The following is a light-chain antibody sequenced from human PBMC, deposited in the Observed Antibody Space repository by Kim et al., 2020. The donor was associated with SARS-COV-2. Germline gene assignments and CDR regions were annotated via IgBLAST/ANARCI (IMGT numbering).Light chain of an antibody. CDR3: QHHASYAIT. Sequence: ASVGDRVRFHCQTRQGFSSWLAWYQQKPGKAPKLLIYDASTVESGVPSRFSGSGSGTEFTLTISSLQPDDFATYYCQHHASYAITFGQGTRLEIK. CDR2: DAS. J-gene: IGKJ5*01. CDR1: QGFSSW. V-gene: IGKV1-5*01.